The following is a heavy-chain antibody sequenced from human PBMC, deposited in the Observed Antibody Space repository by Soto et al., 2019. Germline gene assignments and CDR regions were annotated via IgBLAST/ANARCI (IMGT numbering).Heavy chain of an antibody. CDR2: IHSDGSSK. J-gene: IGHJ3*01. Sequence: EVQLVESGGGLVRPGGSLRLSCAASGFTFSYYWMHWVRQAPGKGLVWVSRIHSDGSSKTYAYFVKGRFIISRDNARNTLDLQMNSVRVEDTAVYYCARGDRGAFDLWGQGTVVTVSS. V-gene: IGHV3-74*01. CDR1: GFTFSYYW. CDR3: ARGDRGAFDL. D-gene: IGHD1-26*01.